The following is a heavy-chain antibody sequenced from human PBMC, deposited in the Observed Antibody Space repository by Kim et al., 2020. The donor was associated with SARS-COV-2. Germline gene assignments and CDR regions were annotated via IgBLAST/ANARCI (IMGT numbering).Heavy chain of an antibody. CDR2: IKQDGIDK. J-gene: IGHJ5*02. CDR1: GFTFSNYW. Sequence: GGSLRLSCAASGFTFSNYWMSWVRQAPGKGLEWVANIKQDGIDKYYVDSVKGRFTISRDNAKNSLYLQMNSLRAEDTAVYYCARDRTVTWFDPWGQGTLVTVSS. CDR3: ARDRTVTWFDP. V-gene: IGHV3-7*01. D-gene: IGHD4-17*01.